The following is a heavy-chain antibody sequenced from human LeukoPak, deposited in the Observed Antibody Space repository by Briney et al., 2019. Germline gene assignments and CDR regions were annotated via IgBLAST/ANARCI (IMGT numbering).Heavy chain of an antibody. D-gene: IGHD7-27*01. CDR3: ARHGITGDAYWYFDL. CDR1: GDSISGSKYF. Sequence: SETLSLTCTVFGDSISGSKYFWGWIRQPPGKGLEWIGNFYSGGSTYYNPSLKRRVAISEDTSGKQFSLRLGSVTAADTAVYYCARHGITGDAYWYFDLWGRGTLVTVSS. J-gene: IGHJ2*01. CDR2: FYSGGST. V-gene: IGHV4-39*07.